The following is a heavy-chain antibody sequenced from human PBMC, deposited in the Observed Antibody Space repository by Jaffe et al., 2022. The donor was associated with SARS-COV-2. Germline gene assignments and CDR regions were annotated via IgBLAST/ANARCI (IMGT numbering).Heavy chain of an antibody. CDR2: ISSSSSTI. J-gene: IGHJ5*02. CDR1: GFTFSSYS. CDR3: AQHGGNFDWLFWFDP. Sequence: EVQLVESGGGLVQPGGSLRLSCAASGFTFSSYSMNWVRQAPGKGLEWVSYISSSSSTIYYADSVKGRFTISRDNAKNSLYLQMNSLRAEDTAVYYCAQHGGNFDWLFWFDPWGQGTLVTVSS. V-gene: IGHV3-48*01. D-gene: IGHD3-9*01.